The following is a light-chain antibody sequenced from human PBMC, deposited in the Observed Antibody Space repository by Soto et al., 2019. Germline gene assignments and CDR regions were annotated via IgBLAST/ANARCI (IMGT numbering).Light chain of an antibody. Sequence: QSVLTQPASVSGSPGQSVTISCTGTSSDVGAYNYVSWYQQHPGKAPKLMISEVNKRPSGVPDRFSGSKSGNTASLTVSGLQPEDEADYYCSSYGGPNNSNYVFGTGTQLTVL. J-gene: IGLJ1*01. V-gene: IGLV2-8*01. CDR3: SSYGGPNNSNYV. CDR2: EVN. CDR1: SSDVGAYNY.